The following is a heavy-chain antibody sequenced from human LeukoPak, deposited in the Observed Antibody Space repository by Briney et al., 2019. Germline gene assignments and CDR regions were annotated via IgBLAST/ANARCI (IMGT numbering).Heavy chain of an antibody. J-gene: IGHJ4*02. CDR3: AKILGGYYDSSGYYLFDY. D-gene: IGHD3-22*01. CDR1: GFTFSSYA. CDR2: ISYDGSNK. V-gene: IGHV3-30*18. Sequence: PGGSLRLSCAASGFTFSSYAMHWVRQAPGKGLEWVAVISYDGSNKYYADSVKGRFTISRDNSKNTLYLQMNSLRAEDTAVYYCAKILGGYYDSSGYYLFDYWGQGTLVTVSS.